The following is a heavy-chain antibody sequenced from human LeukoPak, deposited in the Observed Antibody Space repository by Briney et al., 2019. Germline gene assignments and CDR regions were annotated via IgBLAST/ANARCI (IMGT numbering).Heavy chain of an antibody. CDR1: GFTFSDYY. J-gene: IGHJ5*02. Sequence: SGGSLRLSCAASGFTFSDYYMSWIRQAPGKGLEWVSYISSSGSTIYYADSVKGRFTISRDNSKNTLYLQMNSLRAEDTAVYYCAKDSASSYYSNWFDPWGQGTLVTVSS. CDR3: AKDSASSYYSNWFDP. V-gene: IGHV3-11*01. CDR2: ISSSGSTI. D-gene: IGHD1-26*01.